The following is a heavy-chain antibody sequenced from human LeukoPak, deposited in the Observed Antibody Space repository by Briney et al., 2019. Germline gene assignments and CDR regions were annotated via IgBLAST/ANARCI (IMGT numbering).Heavy chain of an antibody. V-gene: IGHV1-69*05. D-gene: IGHD2-15*01. CDR3: ARGSPNCSDGSCYSHFDY. Sequence: SVKVSCKASGGTFSTYAISWLRQAPGQGLEWMGGIIPIFDTTNYAQKFQGRVTITTDESTSTAYMELSSLRSEDTAIYYCARGSPNCSDGSCYSHFDYWGQGTLVSVSS. CDR2: IIPIFDTT. CDR1: GGTFSTYA. J-gene: IGHJ4*02.